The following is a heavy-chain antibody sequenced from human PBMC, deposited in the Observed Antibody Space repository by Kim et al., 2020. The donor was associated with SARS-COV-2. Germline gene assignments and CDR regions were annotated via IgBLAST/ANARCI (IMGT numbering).Heavy chain of an antibody. V-gene: IGHV3-23*01. J-gene: IGHJ3*02. CDR3: AKVLVVPAAISAESPGAFDI. Sequence: RFTISRDNSKNTLYLQMNSLRAEDTAVYYCAKVLVVPAAISAESPGAFDIWGQGTMVTVSS. D-gene: IGHD2-2*02.